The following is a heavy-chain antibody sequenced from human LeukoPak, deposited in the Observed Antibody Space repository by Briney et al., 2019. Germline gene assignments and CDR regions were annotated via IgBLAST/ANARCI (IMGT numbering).Heavy chain of an antibody. J-gene: IGHJ3*02. CDR3: AKDGVSSSVWAFDI. D-gene: IGHD3-10*01. CDR2: IRNDGSTK. V-gene: IGHV3-30*02. CDR1: GFTFTTYA. Sequence: GGSLRLSFAASGFTFTTYAMSWVRQAPGKGLEWVAFIRNDGSTKYYVDSVKGRFVISRDNSRNTLYLYMNSLRAEDSAVYYCAKDGVSSSVWAFDIWGQGTMVTVSS.